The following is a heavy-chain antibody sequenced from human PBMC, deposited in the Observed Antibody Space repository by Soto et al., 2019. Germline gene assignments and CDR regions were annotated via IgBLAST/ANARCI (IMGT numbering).Heavy chain of an antibody. J-gene: IGHJ4*02. CDR1: GFSFSGSA. D-gene: IGHD2-2*01. CDR2: IRSKTNSYAT. Sequence: EVQLVESGGGLVQPGGSLKVSCAASGFSFSGSAMHWVRQASGKGLEWVGRIRSKTNSYATAYSASVKGRFTISRDDSKNTAYLQMNSLKAEDKAVYYCVRAEDIVAEIAANWDWGQGTLVTVSS. V-gene: IGHV3-73*02. CDR3: VRAEDIVAEIAANWD.